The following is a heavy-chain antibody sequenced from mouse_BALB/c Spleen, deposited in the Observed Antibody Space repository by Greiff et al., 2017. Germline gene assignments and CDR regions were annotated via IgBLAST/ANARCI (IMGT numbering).Heavy chain of an antibody. CDR1: GYSITSDYA. CDR2: ISYSGST. D-gene: IGHD1-1*01. Sequence: VQLKESGPGLVKPSQSLSLTCTVTGYSITSDYAWNWIRQFPGNKLEWMGYISYSGSTSYNPSLKSRISITRDTSKNQFFLQLNSVTTEDTATYYCASYGSSYYYAMDYWGQGTSVTVSS. J-gene: IGHJ4*01. V-gene: IGHV3-2*02. CDR3: ASYGSSYYYAMDY.